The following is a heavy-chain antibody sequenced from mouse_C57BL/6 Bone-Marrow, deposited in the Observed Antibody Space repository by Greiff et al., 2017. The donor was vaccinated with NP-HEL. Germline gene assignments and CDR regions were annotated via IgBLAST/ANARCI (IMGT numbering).Heavy chain of an antibody. CDR2: ISSGGSYT. J-gene: IGHJ2*01. CDR3: ARLSWMVRRAYYVDY. D-gene: IGHD2-3*01. V-gene: IGHV5-6*02. CDR1: GFTFSSYG. Sequence: DVKLQESGGDLVKPGGSLKLSCAASGFTFSSYGMSWVRQTPDKRLEWVATISSGGSYTYYPDSVKGRFTISRDNAKNTLYLQMSSLKSEDTAMYDWARLSWMVRRAYYVDYWGQGTTLTVSS.